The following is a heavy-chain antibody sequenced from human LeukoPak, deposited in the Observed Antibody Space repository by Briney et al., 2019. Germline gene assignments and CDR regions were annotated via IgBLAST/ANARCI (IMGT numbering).Heavy chain of an antibody. CDR3: ARLGYCNSTTCYAFDY. J-gene: IGHJ4*02. CDR2: IYPGDSDT. D-gene: IGHD2-2*01. CDR1: GYSFTSYW. Sequence: GESLKISCKGSGYSFTSYWIGWVRQMPGKGLEWMGIIYPGDSDTRYSPSFQGQVTISADKSISTAYLRWSSLKASDTAMYYCARLGYCNSTTCYAFDYWGQGTLVTVSS. V-gene: IGHV5-51*01.